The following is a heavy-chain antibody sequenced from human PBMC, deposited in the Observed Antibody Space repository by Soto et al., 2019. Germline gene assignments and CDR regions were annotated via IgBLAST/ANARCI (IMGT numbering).Heavy chain of an antibody. V-gene: IGHV3-33*01. Sequence: GGSRRLSCQASGFTSSNFGMNWVRQAPGKGLEGVARVWYDGSSKYYVDSVRGRFNISRDNSKETVYLQMNSLRAEDTGVYYCAREIDSIYDGMDVCGQGTTVTVSS. D-gene: IGHD2-2*01. CDR2: VWYDGSSK. CDR3: AREIDSIYDGMDV. J-gene: IGHJ6*02. CDR1: GFTSSNFG.